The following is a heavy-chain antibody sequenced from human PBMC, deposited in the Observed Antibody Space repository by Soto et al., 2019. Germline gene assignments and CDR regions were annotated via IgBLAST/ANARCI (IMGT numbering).Heavy chain of an antibody. V-gene: IGHV3-21*01. CDR2: ISSSSSFR. CDR1: GFTFSTYA. D-gene: IGHD5-12*01. CDR3: ARGAPGRDGYNLDFQH. Sequence: GGSLRLSCAASGFTFSTYAMNWVRQAPGKGLEWVSSISSSSSFRYYADSVKGRFTISRDNAKNSLYLQMNSLRAQDTAVYYCARGAPGRDGYNLDFQHWGQGTLVTVSS. J-gene: IGHJ1*01.